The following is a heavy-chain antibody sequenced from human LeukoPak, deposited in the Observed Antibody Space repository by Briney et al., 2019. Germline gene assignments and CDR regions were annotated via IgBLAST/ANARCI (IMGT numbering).Heavy chain of an antibody. J-gene: IGHJ2*01. CDR3: ARGRGVYGYWYFDL. V-gene: IGHV3-23*01. Sequence: PGGCLRLSWAASGYTFSSYVMSWVRQAPGKGLEWVSTISGNGRNTYYADSVKGRFTISRDNSKITVYLEMNSLRAEDTAVYYCARGRGVYGYWYFDLWGRGTLVTVSS. CDR1: GYTFSSYV. D-gene: IGHD2-15*01. CDR2: ISGNGRNT.